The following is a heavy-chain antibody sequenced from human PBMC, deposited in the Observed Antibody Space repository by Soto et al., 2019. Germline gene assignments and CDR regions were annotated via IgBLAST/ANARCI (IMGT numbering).Heavy chain of an antibody. CDR1: GFTFSNAW. J-gene: IGHJ4*02. D-gene: IGHD3-3*01. Sequence: EVLLVESGGGLVEPGGSLRLSCAASGFTFSNAWMSWVRQAPGKGLEWVGRIKSKTDGGKTDYAAPVKGRFTISRDDSKNKLYLQMNSLKTEDTAVYYFTTDRITICGVVITPFDSWGQGTLVTVSS. CDR3: TTDRITICGVVITPFDS. CDR2: IKSKTDGGKT. V-gene: IGHV3-15*01.